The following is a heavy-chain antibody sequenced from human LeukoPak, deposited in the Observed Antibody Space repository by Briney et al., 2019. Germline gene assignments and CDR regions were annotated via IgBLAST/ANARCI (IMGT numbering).Heavy chain of an antibody. D-gene: IGHD3-3*01. J-gene: IGHJ4*02. CDR1: GGSFSGYY. CDR2: INHSGST. CDR3: ARARVLRFLEWLLIRSEFDY. V-gene: IGHV4-34*01. Sequence: SETLSLTCAVYGGSFSGYYWSWIRQPPGKGLDWIGEINHSGSTNYNPSLKSRVTISVDTSKNQFSLKLSSVTAADTAVYDCARARVLRFLEWLLIRSEFDYWGQGTLVTVSS.